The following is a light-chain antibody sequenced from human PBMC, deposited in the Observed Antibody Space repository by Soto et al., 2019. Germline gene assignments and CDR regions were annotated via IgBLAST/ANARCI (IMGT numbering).Light chain of an antibody. CDR3: QQYGSSPRT. J-gene: IGKJ1*01. CDR1: QSVSSSY. Sequence: EIELTQSPGTLSLSPGERATLSCRASQSVSSSYLAWYQQKPGQAPRLLIYGASSRATGIPDRFNGSGSGTDFTLTISSLEPEDFAVYYCQQYGSSPRTFGQGTKVEIK. CDR2: GAS. V-gene: IGKV3-20*01.